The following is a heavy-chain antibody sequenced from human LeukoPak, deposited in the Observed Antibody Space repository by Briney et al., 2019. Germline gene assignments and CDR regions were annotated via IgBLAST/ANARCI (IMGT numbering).Heavy chain of an antibody. V-gene: IGHV3-30*03. CDR2: ISYDVTNS. J-gene: IGHJ4*02. Sequence: GGSLRLSCAASGFTFSSYWISWVRQAPGKGLEWVAVISYDVTNSYYADSVKGRFTISRVNSKNTLYLQMNSLRPEDTAVYYCAREGGPWLVGFDYWGQGTLVTVSS. CDR3: AREGGPWLVGFDY. CDR1: GFTFSSYW. D-gene: IGHD6-19*01.